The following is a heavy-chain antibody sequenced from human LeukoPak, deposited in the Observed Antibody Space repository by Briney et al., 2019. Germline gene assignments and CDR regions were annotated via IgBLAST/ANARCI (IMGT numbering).Heavy chain of an antibody. Sequence: SETLSLTCAVYGGSFSGYYWSWIRQSPGKGLEWIGEINHSGSTNYNPSLKSRVTISVDTSKNQFSLKLSSVTAADTAVYYCARGNRYNHYYDSSGYRPWGQGTLVTVSS. D-gene: IGHD3-22*01. CDR3: ARGNRYNHYYDSSGYRP. V-gene: IGHV4-34*01. CDR1: GGSFSGYY. J-gene: IGHJ4*02. CDR2: INHSGST.